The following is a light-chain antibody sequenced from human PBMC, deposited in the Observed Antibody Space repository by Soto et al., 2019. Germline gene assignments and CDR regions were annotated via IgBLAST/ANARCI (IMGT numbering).Light chain of an antibody. CDR1: GSTVGGFNV. CDR2: EGI. V-gene: IGLV2-23*01. Sequence: QSAPTQPASVSVAPGQSITICCTGTGSTVGGFNVVSWYQQHPRKAPKVIIYEGIKRPSGVSNRFSGSNSGSTASLTISGLQAEDEADYYCCSYVGATPYVFGTGTKLTVL. J-gene: IGLJ1*01. CDR3: CSYVGATPYV.